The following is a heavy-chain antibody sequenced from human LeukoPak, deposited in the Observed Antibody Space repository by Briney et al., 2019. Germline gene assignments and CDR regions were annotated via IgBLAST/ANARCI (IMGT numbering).Heavy chain of an antibody. J-gene: IGHJ6*02. CDR2: TVSEIDGGTT. CDR3: TTDEDWNYACKDV. CDR1: GFTFNYAW. D-gene: IGHD1-7*01. V-gene: IGHV3-15*04. Sequence: GGSLRLSCAASGFTFNYAWMSWVRQVPGKGLEWVGQTVSEIDGGTTDYATPVKGRFTISRDDSKSTLYLQMNSLKIGDTAVYYCTTDEDWNYACKDVWGQGATVIVSS.